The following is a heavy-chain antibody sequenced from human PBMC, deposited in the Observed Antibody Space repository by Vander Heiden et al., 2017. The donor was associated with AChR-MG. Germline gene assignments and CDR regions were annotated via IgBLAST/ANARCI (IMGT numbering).Heavy chain of an antibody. CDR3: ARGTSTRVVVLVTLPFDW. CDR1: GGFMRSRDFY. J-gene: IGHJ4*02. Sequence: QVQLQESGPGLVKSLETLTLSCTVPGGFMRSRDFYWGWIRQAPGKGLEWLGSVYPSGDTYYNPSLKSRVSISVDSSSDHFSLKLTSVTAADTAMYHCARGTSTRVVVLVTLPFDWWGPGTLVTVSS. V-gene: IGHV4-39*02. D-gene: IGHD2-2*01. CDR2: VYPSGDT.